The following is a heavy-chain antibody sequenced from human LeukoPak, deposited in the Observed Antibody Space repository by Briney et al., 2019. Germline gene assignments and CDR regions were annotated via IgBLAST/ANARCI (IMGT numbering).Heavy chain of an antibody. D-gene: IGHD2-21*01. CDR1: GFTFSNAW. J-gene: IGHJ6*03. Sequence: NPGGSLRLSCAASGFTFSNAWMSWVRQAPGKGLEWVGRIKSKTDGGTTDYAAPVKGRFTISRDDSKNTLYLQMNSLKTEDTAVYYCTTVIHIVVVTLPLYYMDVWGKGTTVTVSS. V-gene: IGHV3-15*01. CDR3: TTVIHIVVVTLPLYYMDV. CDR2: IKSKTDGGTT.